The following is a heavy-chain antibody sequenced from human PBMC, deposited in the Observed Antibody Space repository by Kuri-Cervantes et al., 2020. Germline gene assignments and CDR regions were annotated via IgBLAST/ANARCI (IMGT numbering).Heavy chain of an antibody. V-gene: IGHV4-59*11. D-gene: IGHD3-16*02. CDR3: ARAPYDYVWGSYRYTPFDY. CDR1: GGSINSHY. CDR2: IYYSGST. Sequence: GSLRLSCSVSGGSINSHYWSWIRQPPGKGLEWIGYIYYSGSTNYNPSLKSRVTISVDTSKNQFSLKLSSVTAADTAVYYCARAPYDYVWGSYRYTPFDYWGQGTLVTVSS. J-gene: IGHJ4*02.